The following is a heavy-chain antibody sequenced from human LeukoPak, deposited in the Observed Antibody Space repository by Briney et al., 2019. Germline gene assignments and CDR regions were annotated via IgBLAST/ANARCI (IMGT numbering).Heavy chain of an antibody. CDR3: ARDCSSTSCYLRGHWFDP. Sequence: SVKVSCKASGGTFISYAISWVRQAPGQGLEWMGGIIPIFGTANYAQKFQGRVTITADESTSTAYMELSSLRSEDTAVYYCARDCSSTSCYLRGHWFDPWGQGTLVTVSS. D-gene: IGHD2-2*01. CDR2: IIPIFGTA. J-gene: IGHJ5*02. V-gene: IGHV1-69*13. CDR1: GGTFISYA.